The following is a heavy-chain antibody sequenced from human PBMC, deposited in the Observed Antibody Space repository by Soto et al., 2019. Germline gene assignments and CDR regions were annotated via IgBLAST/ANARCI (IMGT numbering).Heavy chain of an antibody. Sequence: PGGPLRLPCPASGFPFEDYALHWVRQAPGKGREWFSGMSWNSGTIGYADSVKGRFTISRDNSKYTLYLQMNSLRAEDTAVYYCASDWYYYGSSHGRKEWYFDYWGQGPLVTVSS. CDR1: GFPFEDYA. CDR3: ASDWYYYGSSHGRKEWYFDY. CDR2: MSWNSGTI. V-gene: IGHV3-9*01. D-gene: IGHD3-22*01. J-gene: IGHJ4*02.